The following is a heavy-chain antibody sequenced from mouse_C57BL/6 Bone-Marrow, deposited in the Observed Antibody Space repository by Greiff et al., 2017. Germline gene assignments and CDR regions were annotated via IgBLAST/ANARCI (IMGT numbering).Heavy chain of an antibody. V-gene: IGHV5-12*01. Sequence: EVKLVESGGGLVQPGGSLKLSCAASGFTFSDYYMYWVRQTPEKRLEWVAYISNGGGSTYYPDTVKGRFTISSDNAKNTLYLQMSRLKSEDTAMYYCARHDGYYFDDWGKGTTLTVSS. CDR1: GFTFSDYY. CDR2: ISNGGGST. J-gene: IGHJ2*01. D-gene: IGHD2-3*01. CDR3: ARHDGYYFDD.